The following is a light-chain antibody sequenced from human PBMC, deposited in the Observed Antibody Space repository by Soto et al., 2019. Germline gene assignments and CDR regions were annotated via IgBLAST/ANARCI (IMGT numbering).Light chain of an antibody. CDR3: TSYASGSSHVV. CDR2: DVN. Sequence: QSALTQPASVSGSPGQSSTLSCTGTSSDIGGYDYVSWYQRQPGKAPKLIIYDVNNRPSGVSNRFSGSKSGNTASLTISVLQAEDEADYYCTSYASGSSHVVFGGGTKLTVL. V-gene: IGLV2-14*01. J-gene: IGLJ2*01. CDR1: SSDIGGYDY.